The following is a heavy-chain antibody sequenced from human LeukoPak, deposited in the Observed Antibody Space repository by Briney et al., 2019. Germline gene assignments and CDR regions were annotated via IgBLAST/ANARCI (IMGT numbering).Heavy chain of an antibody. J-gene: IGHJ4*02. CDR1: GFTFSSYG. V-gene: IGHV3-23*01. Sequence: GGSLRLSCAASGFTFSSYGMHWVRQAPGKGLEWVSSLNSNGGATYYSDSVKGRFTSSRDNSKNTLYLQMHSLRAEDTAVYYCAKATYSGSFPYFDYWGQGTLVTVSS. CDR3: AKATYSGSFPYFDY. D-gene: IGHD1-26*01. CDR2: LNSNGGAT.